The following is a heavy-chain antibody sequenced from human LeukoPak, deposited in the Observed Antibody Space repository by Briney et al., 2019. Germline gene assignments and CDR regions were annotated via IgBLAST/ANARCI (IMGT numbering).Heavy chain of an antibody. V-gene: IGHV3-15*07. J-gene: IGHJ4*02. D-gene: IGHD6-13*01. CDR3: TTEPEILYSSSWYLFNY. CDR1: GFTFSNAW. CDR2: IKSKTDGGTT. Sequence: GGSLRLSCAASGFTFSNAWMNWVRQAPGKGLEWVGRIKSKTDGGTTDYAAPVKGRFTISRDDSKNTLYLQMNSLKTEDTAVYYCTTEPEILYSSSWYLFNYWGQGTLVTVSS.